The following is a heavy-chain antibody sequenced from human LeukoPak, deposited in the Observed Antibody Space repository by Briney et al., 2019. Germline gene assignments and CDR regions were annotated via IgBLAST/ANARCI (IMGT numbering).Heavy chain of an antibody. CDR1: GGSISSSSYY. J-gene: IGHJ5*02. V-gene: IGHV4-39*01. D-gene: IGHD2-2*01. CDR2: IYYSGST. CDR3: ARESDIVVVPADKGWFDP. Sequence: SETLSLTCTVSGGSISSSSYYWGWIRQPPGKGLEWIVSIYYSGSTYYNPSLKSRVTISVDTSKNQFSLKLSSVTAADTAVYYCARESDIVVVPADKGWFDPWGQGTLVTVSS.